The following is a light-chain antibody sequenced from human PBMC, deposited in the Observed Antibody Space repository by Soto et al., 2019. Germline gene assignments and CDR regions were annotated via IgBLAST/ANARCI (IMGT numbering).Light chain of an antibody. CDR1: SGHSSYI. CDR3: ETWDFNTRV. Sequence: QPVLTQSYSASASLGSSVKLTCTLSSGHSSYIIAWHQQQPGKAPRYLMKLEGSGSYNKGSGVPDRFSGSSSGADRYLTISNLQFEDEADYYCETWDFNTRVFGGGTKLTVL. J-gene: IGLJ3*02. CDR2: LEGSGSY. V-gene: IGLV4-60*02.